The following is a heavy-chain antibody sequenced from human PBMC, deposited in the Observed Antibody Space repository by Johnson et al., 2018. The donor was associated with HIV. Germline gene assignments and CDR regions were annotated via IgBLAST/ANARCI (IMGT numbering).Heavy chain of an antibody. CDR3: AREKIRAFDI. CDR1: GFMFSDYY. Sequence: VQLVESGGGLVKPGGSLRLSCAASGFMFSDYYMSWIRQTAGKGLEWVSGIGISGNTNYPGSVKGRFTISRENVKNTPYLQSNSLRAEDTAVYYCAREKIRAFDIWGQGTMVTVSS. V-gene: IGHV3-13*01. J-gene: IGHJ3*02. CDR2: IGISGNT.